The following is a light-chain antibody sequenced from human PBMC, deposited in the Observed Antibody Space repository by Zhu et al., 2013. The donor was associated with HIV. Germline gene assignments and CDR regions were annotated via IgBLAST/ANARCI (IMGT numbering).Light chain of an antibody. CDR2: EVT. CDR3: SSYTTSSTAI. CDR1: SSDVGAYNY. V-gene: IGLV2-14*01. J-gene: IGLJ2*01. Sequence: QSALTQPASVSGSPGQSITISCTGTSSDVGAYNYVSWYQQEPGKAPKLIIYEVTNRPSGVSNRFSGSKSGNTASLTISGLQAEDETHYFCSSYTTSSTAIFGGGTKLTVL.